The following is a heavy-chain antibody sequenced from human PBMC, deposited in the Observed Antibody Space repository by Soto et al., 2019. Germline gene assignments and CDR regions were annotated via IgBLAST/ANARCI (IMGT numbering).Heavy chain of an antibody. CDR1: GFTFSSYG. J-gene: IGHJ3*02. Sequence: QVQLVESGGGVVQPGRSLRLSCAASGFTFSSYGMNWVRQAPGKGSEWVAIISYDGSNKYYADSVKGRFTISRDNSKNTLYLQMNSLRAEDTAVYYCAREGGTMIVVVNDAFDIWGQGTMVTVSS. V-gene: IGHV3-30*03. CDR3: AREGGTMIVVVNDAFDI. D-gene: IGHD3-22*01. CDR2: ISYDGSNK.